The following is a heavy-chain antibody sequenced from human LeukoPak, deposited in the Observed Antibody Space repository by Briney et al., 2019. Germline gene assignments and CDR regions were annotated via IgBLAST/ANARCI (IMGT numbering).Heavy chain of an antibody. Sequence: GGSLRLSCAASGFTFSSHWMSWVRQAPGKGLEWVASIRPDGSEEYYMDSVKGRFTISRDNAKNSLYLQMNSLRAEDTAVYYCASGITMVRGVITDYWGQGTLVTVSS. CDR1: GFTFSSHW. CDR2: IRPDGSEE. J-gene: IGHJ4*02. V-gene: IGHV3-7*01. CDR3: ASGITMVRGVITDY. D-gene: IGHD3-10*01.